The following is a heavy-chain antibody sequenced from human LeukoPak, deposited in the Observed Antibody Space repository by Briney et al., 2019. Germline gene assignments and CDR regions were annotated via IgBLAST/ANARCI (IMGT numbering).Heavy chain of an antibody. CDR3: ARAAVGATWCNWFDP. CDR1: GFTFSSYA. Sequence: GRSLRLSCAASGFTFSSYAMSWVRQAPGKGLEWVSAISGSGGSTYYAASVKGRFTISRENAKNSLYLQMNSLRAEDTAVYYCARAAVGATWCNWFDPWGQGTLVAVSS. V-gene: IGHV3-23*01. CDR2: ISGSGGST. J-gene: IGHJ5*02. D-gene: IGHD1-26*01.